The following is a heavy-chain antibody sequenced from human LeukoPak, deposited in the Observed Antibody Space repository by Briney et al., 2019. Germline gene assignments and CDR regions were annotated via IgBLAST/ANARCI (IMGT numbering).Heavy chain of an antibody. CDR1: GFTFSNAW. J-gene: IGHJ4*02. V-gene: IGHV3-15*01. D-gene: IGHD5-24*01. Sequence: GGSLRLSCAASGFTFSNAWMSWVRQAPGKGLEWVGRIKSKTDGGTTDYAAPVKGRFTISRDNSKNTLYVQMNSLRAEDTAVYYCAKDFREMATITYQFDYWGQGTLVTVSS. CDR2: IKSKTDGGTT. CDR3: AKDFREMATITYQFDY.